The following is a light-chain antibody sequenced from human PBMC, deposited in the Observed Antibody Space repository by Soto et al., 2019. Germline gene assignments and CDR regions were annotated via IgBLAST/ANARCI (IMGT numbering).Light chain of an antibody. Sequence: EIVMTQSPASLSVYPGERATLSCRASQSVDIYLAWYQQRPGQAPRLLIYDTSIRAPGIPATFSGSGSGTEFTLTISSLQSEDVAVYYCQQYKDCPPITFGGGTKVQIK. CDR3: QQYKDCPPIT. CDR2: DTS. V-gene: IGKV3-15*01. CDR1: QSVDIY. J-gene: IGKJ4*01.